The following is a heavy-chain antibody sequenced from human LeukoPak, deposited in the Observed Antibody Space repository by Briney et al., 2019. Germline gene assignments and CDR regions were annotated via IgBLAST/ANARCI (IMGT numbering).Heavy chain of an antibody. CDR3: AKVHLTYYYDSSGYGFQDY. CDR2: ISYDGGNK. D-gene: IGHD3-22*01. CDR1: GFTFSSYA. V-gene: IGHV3-30*18. Sequence: GGSLRLSCAASGFTFSSYAMHWVRQAPGKGLEWVTVISYDGGNKFYADSVRGRLTISRDNSKNTLYLQMNSLRAEDTAVYYCAKVHLTYYYDSSGYGFQDYWGQGTLVTVSS. J-gene: IGHJ4*02.